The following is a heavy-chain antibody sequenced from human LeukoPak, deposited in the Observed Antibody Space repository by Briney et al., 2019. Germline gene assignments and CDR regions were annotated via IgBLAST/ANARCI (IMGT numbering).Heavy chain of an antibody. D-gene: IGHD6-19*01. CDR2: ISSSSSYI. V-gene: IGHV3-21*01. J-gene: IGHJ4*02. CDR1: GFTFSSYS. Sequence: GGSLRLSCAASGFTFSSYSMNWVRQAPGKGLEWVSSISSSSSYIYYADSVKGRFTISRDNAKNSLYLQMNSLRAEDTAVYYCARRAVAGTRGSDYWGQGTLVTVSS. CDR3: ARRAVAGTRGSDY.